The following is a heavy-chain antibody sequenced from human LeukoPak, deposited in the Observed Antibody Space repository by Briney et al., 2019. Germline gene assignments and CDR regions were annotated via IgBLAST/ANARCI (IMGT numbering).Heavy chain of an antibody. D-gene: IGHD3-22*01. CDR3: ARANYYDSSGYYPC. CDR2: ISSSGSTI. J-gene: IGHJ4*02. Sequence: PGGSLRLSCAASGFTFSDYYMSWIRQAPGKGLEWVSYISSSGSTIYYADSVKGRFTISRDNAKDSLYLQMNSLRAEDTAVYYCARANYYDSSGYYPCWGQGTLVTVSS. V-gene: IGHV3-11*04. CDR1: GFTFSDYY.